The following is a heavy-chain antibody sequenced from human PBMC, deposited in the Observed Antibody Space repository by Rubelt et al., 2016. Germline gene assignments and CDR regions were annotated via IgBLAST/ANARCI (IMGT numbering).Heavy chain of an antibody. V-gene: IGHV4-59*12. CDR1: GGSISSYY. CDR3: ARDTGTYDY. J-gene: IGHJ4*02. D-gene: IGHD1-1*01. CDR2: IYSCGST. Sequence: QVQLQQWGAGLLKPSETLSLTCTVSGGSISSYYWSWIRQPPGKGLEWIGYIYSCGSTNYNPSLKSRVTISVDTSKNQFSLELSAVTAADTAVYYCARDTGTYDYWGQGTLVTVSS.